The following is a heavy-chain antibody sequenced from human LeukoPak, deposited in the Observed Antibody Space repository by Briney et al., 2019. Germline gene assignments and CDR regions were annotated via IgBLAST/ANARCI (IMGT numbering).Heavy chain of an antibody. CDR3: ARERQQLAVGMDV. CDR1: GGSISSGGYY. J-gene: IGHJ6*02. Sequence: SETLSLTCTVSGGSISSGGYYWSWIRHHPGKGLEWIGYIHYSGSTYYNPSLKSRVTISVDTSKNQFSLKLSSVTAADTAVYYCARERQQLAVGMDVCGQGTTVTVSS. CDR2: IHYSGST. V-gene: IGHV4-31*03. D-gene: IGHD6-13*01.